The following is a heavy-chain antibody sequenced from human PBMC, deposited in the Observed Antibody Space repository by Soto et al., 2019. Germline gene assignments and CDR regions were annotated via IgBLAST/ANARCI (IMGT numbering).Heavy chain of an antibody. CDR1: GDSISSRYW. Sequence: QVQLQESGPGLVKPSETLSLTCTVSGDSISSRYWWTWVRQPPGKGLEWLGEVYHSGFVSYNPSLESRVTISVHKSKNQFSLNLASVTAADTAVYYCARVRPPSNTRPAAVLYYFDYWGQGALVTVSS. CDR2: VYHSGFV. V-gene: IGHV4-4*02. CDR3: ARVRPPSNTRPAAVLYYFDY. D-gene: IGHD2-2*01. J-gene: IGHJ4*02.